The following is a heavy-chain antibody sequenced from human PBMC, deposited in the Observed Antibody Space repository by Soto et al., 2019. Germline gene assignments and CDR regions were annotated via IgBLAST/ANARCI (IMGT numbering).Heavy chain of an antibody. CDR3: ARNLLTGRRYSYYYMDV. Sequence: QVQLQESGPGLVKPSETLSLTCTVSGGSISSYYWSWIRQPPGKGLEWIGHIYYSGSTNYNPSLTSRVTISVDTSKNQFSLKLSSVTAADTAVYSCARNLLTGRRYSYYYMDVWGKGTTVTVSS. V-gene: IGHV4-59*08. CDR1: GGSISSYY. CDR2: IYYSGST. D-gene: IGHD7-27*01. J-gene: IGHJ6*03.